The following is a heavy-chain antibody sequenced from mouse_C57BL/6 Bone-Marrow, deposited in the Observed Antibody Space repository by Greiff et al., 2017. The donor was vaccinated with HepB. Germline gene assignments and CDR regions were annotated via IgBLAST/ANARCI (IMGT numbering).Heavy chain of an antibody. CDR1: GFTFSDYY. J-gene: IGHJ2*01. CDR3: ARHAGGYYFDY. Sequence: EVMLVESGGGLVQPGGSLKLSCAASGFTFSDYYMYWVRQTPEKRLEWVAYISNGGGSTYYPDTVKGRFTISRDNAKNTLYLQMSRLKSEDTAMYYCARHAGGYYFDYWGQGTTLTVSS. V-gene: IGHV5-12*01. CDR2: ISNGGGST.